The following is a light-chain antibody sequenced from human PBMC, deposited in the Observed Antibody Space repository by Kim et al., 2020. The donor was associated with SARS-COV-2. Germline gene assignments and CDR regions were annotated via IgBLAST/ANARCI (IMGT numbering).Light chain of an antibody. CDR1: SSNIGSNP. J-gene: IGLJ2*01. CDR2: TNN. CDR3: AAWDDSLNGVI. Sequence: QSVLTQPPSASGTPGQRVTISSSGSSSNIGSNPVNWYQQFPGTAPKLLIYTNNQWPSGVPDRFSGSKSGTSASLAISGLQSEDEADYYCAAWDDSLNGVIFGGGTQLTVL. V-gene: IGLV1-44*01.